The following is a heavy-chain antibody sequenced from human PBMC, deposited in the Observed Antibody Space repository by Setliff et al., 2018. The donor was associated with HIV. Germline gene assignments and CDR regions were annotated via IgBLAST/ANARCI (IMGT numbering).Heavy chain of an antibody. CDR2: IFHTGSA. V-gene: IGHV4-4*02. CDR1: GASISSGNW. Sequence: PSETLSLTCAVSGASISSGNWWSWVRQSPGRGLEWIGEIFHTGSANYNPSLKSRVTISVHTSKNQFSLKLSSVTAADTAVYYCARHQYYNFWSGFDYWGQGTLVTVSS. J-gene: IGHJ4*02. D-gene: IGHD3-3*01. CDR3: ARHQYYNFWSGFDY.